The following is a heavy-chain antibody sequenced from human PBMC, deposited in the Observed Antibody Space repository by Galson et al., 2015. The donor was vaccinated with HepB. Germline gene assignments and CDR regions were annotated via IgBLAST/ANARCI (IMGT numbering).Heavy chain of an antibody. CDR1: GFTVSSNY. D-gene: IGHD2-15*01. Sequence: SLRLSCAASGFTVSSNYMSWVRQAPGKGLEWVSVIYSGGSTYYADSVRGRFTISRDNYKNTPYLQMNNLGAEDTAVYYCARAARYCSGGTCYSHYFQDWGQGTLVTVSS. J-gene: IGHJ1*01. V-gene: IGHV3-53*01. CDR2: IYSGGST. CDR3: ARAARYCSGGTCYSHYFQD.